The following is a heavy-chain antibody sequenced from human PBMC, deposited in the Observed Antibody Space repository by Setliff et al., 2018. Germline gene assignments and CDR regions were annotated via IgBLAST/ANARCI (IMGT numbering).Heavy chain of an antibody. Sequence: PSETLSLTCAVSGGSITSGSYYWSWIRQPAGEGLEWIGRLHTSGTTDYNPSLKGRVTISADTSTNHFSLKLTSVTAADTAVYYCARLSWNGLRYFGLDVWGQGTTVTVSS. CDR2: LHTSGTT. CDR3: ARLSWNGLRYFGLDV. J-gene: IGHJ6*02. CDR1: GGSITSGSYY. V-gene: IGHV4-61*02. D-gene: IGHD3-3*01.